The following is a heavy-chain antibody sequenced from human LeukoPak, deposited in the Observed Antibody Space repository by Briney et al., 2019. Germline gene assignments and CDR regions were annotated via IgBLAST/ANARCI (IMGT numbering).Heavy chain of an antibody. V-gene: IGHV4-59*01. J-gene: IGHJ4*02. CDR3: ARDSYYYDSGGYYYYFDY. Sequence: SETLSLTCTVSGDSISSYYWSWIRQPPGKGLEWIGYIYYSGSTNYNPSLKSRVTISVDTSKNQFSLKLSSVTAADTAVYYCARDSYYYDSGGYYYYFDYWGQGTLVTVSS. D-gene: IGHD3-22*01. CDR2: IYYSGST. CDR1: GDSISSYY.